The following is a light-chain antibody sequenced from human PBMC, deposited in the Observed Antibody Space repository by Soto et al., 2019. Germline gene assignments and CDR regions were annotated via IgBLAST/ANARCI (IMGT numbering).Light chain of an antibody. CDR1: QSVSSY. Sequence: ESVLTQSPATLSLSPRERATLSCRASQSVSSYLAWYQQKPGQAPRLLIYDASNRATGIPARFSGSGSGTDFTLTISSLEPEDFAVYYCQQRSNWPATFGQGTRWRL. CDR2: DAS. J-gene: IGKJ5*01. V-gene: IGKV3-11*01. CDR3: QQRSNWPAT.